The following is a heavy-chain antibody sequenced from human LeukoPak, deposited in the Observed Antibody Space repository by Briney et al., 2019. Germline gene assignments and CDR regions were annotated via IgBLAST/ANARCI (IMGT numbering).Heavy chain of an antibody. J-gene: IGHJ2*01. CDR1: GYTFIGYY. D-gene: IGHD7-27*01. V-gene: IGHV1-2*02. CDR2: VNPNSGGT. CDR3: AIQPWGSGNNWYFDL. Sequence: GASVKVSCKASGYTFIGYYMHWVRQAPGQGLEWMGWVNPNSGGTNSAQKFQDRVTMTRDTSISTAHMELSRLTSDDTAVYYCAIQPWGSGNNWYFDLWGRGTLVTVSS.